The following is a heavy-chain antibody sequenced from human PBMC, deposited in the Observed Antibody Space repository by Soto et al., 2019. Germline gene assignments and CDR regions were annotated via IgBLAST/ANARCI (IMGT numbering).Heavy chain of an antibody. J-gene: IGHJ5*02. CDR2: ISSSSSII. CDR3: ARHPERIAQIGWFDP. D-gene: IGHD6-13*01. V-gene: IGHV3-48*01. CDR1: GFTFTSYS. Sequence: EVQLVESGGGLVQPGGSLRLSCAASGFTFTSYSMNWVRQAPGKGLEWVSYISSSSSIIYYADSVKGRFTISRDNAKTSLYLQMNSLRAEDTAVYYCARHPERIAQIGWFDPWGQGTLVTVSS.